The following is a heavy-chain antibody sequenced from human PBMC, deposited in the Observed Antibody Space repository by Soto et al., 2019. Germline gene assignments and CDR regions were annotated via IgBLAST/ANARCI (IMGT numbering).Heavy chain of an antibody. CDR1: GGTFSSYT. Sequence: QVQLVQSGAEVKKPGSSVKVSCKASGGTFSSYTISWVRQAPGQGLEWMGRIIPILGIANYAQKFQGRVTITADKSTSTAYMELSSLRSEDTAVYYCARVGGYSYGYAPFDYWGQGTLVTVSS. CDR3: ARVGGYSYGYAPFDY. J-gene: IGHJ4*02. V-gene: IGHV1-69*02. CDR2: IIPILGIA. D-gene: IGHD5-18*01.